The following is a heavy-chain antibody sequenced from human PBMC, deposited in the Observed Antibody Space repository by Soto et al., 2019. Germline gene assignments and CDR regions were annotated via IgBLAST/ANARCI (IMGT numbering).Heavy chain of an antibody. Sequence: SETLSLTCAVSGGSISSGGYSWSWIRQPPGKGLEWIGYIYHSGSTYYNPSLKSRLTISVDTSKNLFSLRLSSVTAADTAVYYCARLLLFSYGYYWFDPWGQGTLVTVSS. V-gene: IGHV4-30-2*05. CDR1: GGSISSGGYS. CDR2: IYHSGST. CDR3: ARLLLFSYGYYWFDP. J-gene: IGHJ5*02. D-gene: IGHD5-18*01.